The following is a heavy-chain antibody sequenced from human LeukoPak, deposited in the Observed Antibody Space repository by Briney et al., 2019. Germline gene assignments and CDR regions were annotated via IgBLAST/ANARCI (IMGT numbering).Heavy chain of an antibody. V-gene: IGHV3-33*01. CDR2: IWYDGSNK. Sequence: PGRSLRLSCAVSGFTFSRFGMHWVRQAPGKGLEWVAGIWYDGSNKYYPDSVKGRFTISRDNSKNTLSLQMNSLRAEDTAVYYCARYCSGSCYNGLDVWGQGTTVTVSS. CDR1: GFTFSRFG. CDR3: ARYCSGSCYNGLDV. J-gene: IGHJ6*02. D-gene: IGHD2-15*01.